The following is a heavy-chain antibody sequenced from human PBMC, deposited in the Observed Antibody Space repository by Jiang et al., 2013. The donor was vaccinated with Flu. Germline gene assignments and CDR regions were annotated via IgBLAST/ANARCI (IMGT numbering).Heavy chain of an antibody. V-gene: IGHV7-4-1*02. CDR2: IVHQNWEP. Sequence: TFTDYTMNGCDRPLDKGLSGWGWIVHQNWEPNVCPGLHRRFIFSLDTSVSTAYLQISSLKAEDTAMYYCARAIFGAHNQLDSWGQGSLVTVSS. CDR1: TFTDYT. D-gene: IGHD3-10*01. J-gene: IGHJ4*02. CDR3: ARAIFGAHNQLDS.